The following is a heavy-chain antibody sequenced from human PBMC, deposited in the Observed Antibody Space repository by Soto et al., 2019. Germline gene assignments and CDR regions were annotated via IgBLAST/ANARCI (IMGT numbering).Heavy chain of an antibody. CDR2: ISSSSSYI. J-gene: IGHJ3*02. D-gene: IGHD4-17*01. CDR1: GFTFSSYS. Sequence: EVQLVESGGGLVKPGGSLRISCAASGFTFSSYSMNWVRQAPGKGLEWVSSISSSSSYIYYADSVKGRFTISRDNAKNSRYLQMNSLRAEDTAVYYCASPSLLYGDYVGSDAFDIWGQGTTVTVSS. V-gene: IGHV3-21*01. CDR3: ASPSLLYGDYVGSDAFDI.